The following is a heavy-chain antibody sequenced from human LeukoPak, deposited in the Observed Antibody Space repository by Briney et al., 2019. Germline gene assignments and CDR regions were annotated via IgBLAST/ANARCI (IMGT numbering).Heavy chain of an antibody. J-gene: IGHJ3*02. CDR2: ISQFGST. CDR3: ARPTPPSGSVTTRMDAFDI. CDR1: GGPFSGYY. V-gene: IGHV4-34*01. Sequence: PSETLSLTCDVLGGPFSGYYWSWIRQPPGRGLEWIGEISQFGSTDYNPSLKSRVTISVDTSKNQFSLKLNSVTAADTALYYCARPTPPSGSVTTRMDAFDIWGQGTMVTVSS. D-gene: IGHD6-6*01.